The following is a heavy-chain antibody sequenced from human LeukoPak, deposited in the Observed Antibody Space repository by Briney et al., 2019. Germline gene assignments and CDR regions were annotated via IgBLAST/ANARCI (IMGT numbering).Heavy chain of an antibody. D-gene: IGHD3-10*01. CDR1: GGSISSYY. J-gene: IGHJ4*02. CDR2: IYYSGST. CDR3: ARQGFYYDSGSYYYFDY. V-gene: IGHV4-59*08. Sequence: PSETLSLTCTVSGGSISSYYWSWIRQPPGKGLEWIGYIYYSGSTNYNPSLKSRVTISVDTSKNQFSLKLSSVTAADTAVYYCARQGFYYDSGSYYYFDYWGQGALVTVSS.